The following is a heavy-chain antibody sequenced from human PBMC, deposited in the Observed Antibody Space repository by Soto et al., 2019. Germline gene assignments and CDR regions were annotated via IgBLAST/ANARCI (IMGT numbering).Heavy chain of an antibody. CDR3: AREEAAAGNFDY. J-gene: IGHJ4*02. CDR1: GYTFTSYY. V-gene: IGHV1-46*01. D-gene: IGHD6-13*01. CDR2: INPSGGST. Sequence: ASVKVSCKASGYTFTSYYMHWVRQAPGQGLEWMGIINPSGGSTSYAQKFQGRVTMTRETYTSTVYMELSSLRSEDTAVYYCAREEAAAGNFDYWGQGTLVTVSS.